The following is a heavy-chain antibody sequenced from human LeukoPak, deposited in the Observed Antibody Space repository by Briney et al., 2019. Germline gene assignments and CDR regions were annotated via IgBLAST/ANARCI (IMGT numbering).Heavy chain of an antibody. D-gene: IGHD6-19*01. V-gene: IGHV3-53*01. CDR2: IYSGDST. CDR3: ANIAVAGSAFDI. J-gene: IGHJ3*02. Sequence: GGSLRLSCAVSGFTVSSNYMSWVRQAPGKGLEWVSVIYSGDSTNYADSVKGRFTISRDNSKNTLYLQMNSLRAEDTAVYYCANIAVAGSAFDIWGQGTMVTVSS. CDR1: GFTVSSNY.